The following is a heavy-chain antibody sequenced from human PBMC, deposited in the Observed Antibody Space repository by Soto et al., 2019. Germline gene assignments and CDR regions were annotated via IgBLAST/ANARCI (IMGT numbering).Heavy chain of an antibody. J-gene: IGHJ4*02. CDR1: GFTFSSYA. Sequence: EVQLLESGGGLVQPGGSLRLSCAASGFTFSSYAMSWVRQAPGKGLEWVSAISGSGGSTYYADSVKGRFTMSRDNSKNTLYLQMNSLRAEDTAVYYCANKPGYDFWSGYPLGYFDYWGQGTLVTVSS. V-gene: IGHV3-23*01. CDR2: ISGSGGST. CDR3: ANKPGYDFWSGYPLGYFDY. D-gene: IGHD3-3*01.